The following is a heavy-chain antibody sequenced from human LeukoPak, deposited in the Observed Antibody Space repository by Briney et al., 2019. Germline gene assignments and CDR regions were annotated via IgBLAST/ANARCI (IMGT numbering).Heavy chain of an antibody. Sequence: SQTLSLTCAISGDSVSSNSAAWNWIRPSPSRGLEWLGRTYYRSKWYNDYAVSVKSRITINPDTSKNQFSLQLNSVTPEDTAVYYCTRELELRRAGFWFDPWGQGTLVIVSS. V-gene: IGHV6-1*01. CDR1: GDSVSSNSAA. D-gene: IGHD1-7*01. CDR2: TYYRSKWYN. CDR3: TRELELRRAGFWFDP. J-gene: IGHJ5*02.